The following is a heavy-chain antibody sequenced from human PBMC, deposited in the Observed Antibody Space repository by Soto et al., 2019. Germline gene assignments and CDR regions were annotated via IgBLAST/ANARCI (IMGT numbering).Heavy chain of an antibody. Sequence: QVQLVQSGAEVKKPGSSVKVSCKASGGSFSSFAISWVRQVPGHGLEWMGGIVPILGTPNYAQRCQGRVSISADATTRTVYMELTSLRSEDTAVYYCARDYRGGTYYYDNSGFYSFNYWGQGTLVTVSS. V-gene: IGHV1-69*01. CDR3: ARDYRGGTYYYDNSGFYSFNY. D-gene: IGHD3-22*01. CDR2: IVPILGTP. CDR1: GGSFSSFA. J-gene: IGHJ4*02.